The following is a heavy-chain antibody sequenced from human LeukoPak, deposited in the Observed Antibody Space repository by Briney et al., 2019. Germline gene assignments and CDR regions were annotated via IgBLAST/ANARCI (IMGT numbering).Heavy chain of an antibody. CDR3: AKEGGYGELSSYFDY. CDR2: ISGSGGST. V-gene: IGHV3-23*01. D-gene: IGHD3-16*02. Sequence: GGSLRLSCAASGFTFSSHGMSWVRQAPGKGLEWVSAISGSGGSTYYADSVKGRFTISRDNSKNTLYLQMNSLRAEDTAVYYCAKEGGYGELSSYFDYWGQGTLVTVSS. CDR1: GFTFSSHG. J-gene: IGHJ4*02.